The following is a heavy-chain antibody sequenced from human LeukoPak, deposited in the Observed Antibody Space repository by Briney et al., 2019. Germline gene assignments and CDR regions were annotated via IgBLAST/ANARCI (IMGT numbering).Heavy chain of an antibody. D-gene: IGHD1-26*01. CDR3: AKMKGHPLPKYYMDV. Sequence: GGSLRLSCAASGFMFRSYGMHWVRQAPGKGLEWVAVIWYDGSNKYYTDSVKGRFTISRDNSKNTLYLEMNSLRAEDTAIYYCAKMKGHPLPKYYMDVWGQGTTVTVSS. J-gene: IGHJ6*01. CDR2: IWYDGSNK. V-gene: IGHV3-33*06. CDR1: GFMFRSYG.